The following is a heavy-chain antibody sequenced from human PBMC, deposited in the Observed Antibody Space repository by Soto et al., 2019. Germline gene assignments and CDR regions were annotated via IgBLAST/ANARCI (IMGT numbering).Heavy chain of an antibody. CDR2: INHSGST. Sequence: SETLSLTCAVYGGSFSGYYWSWTRQPPGKGLEWIGEINHSGSTNYNPSLKSRVTISVDTSKNQFSLKLSSVTAADTAVYYCASFYSDSSGYYPCFDYWGQGTLVTVSS. J-gene: IGHJ4*02. D-gene: IGHD3-22*01. CDR3: ASFYSDSSGYYPCFDY. CDR1: GGSFSGYY. V-gene: IGHV4-34*01.